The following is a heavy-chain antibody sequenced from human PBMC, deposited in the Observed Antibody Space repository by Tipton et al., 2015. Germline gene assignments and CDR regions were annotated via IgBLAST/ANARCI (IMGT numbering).Heavy chain of an antibody. V-gene: IGHV3-53*01. J-gene: IGHJ4*02. CDR1: GFTVSSNY. CDR2: IYGAGRT. D-gene: IGHD4-23*01. CDR3: ARDYGGPRGYFDY. Sequence: SLRLSCAASGFTVSSNYMNWVRQAPGKGLEWVSLIYGAGRTYYADSVKGRFTISRDNSKNTLYLQMNSLRAEDTAVYFCARDYGGPRGYFDYWGQGTLVTDSS.